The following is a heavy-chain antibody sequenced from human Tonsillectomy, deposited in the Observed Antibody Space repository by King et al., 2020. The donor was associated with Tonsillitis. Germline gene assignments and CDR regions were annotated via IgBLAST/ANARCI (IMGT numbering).Heavy chain of an antibody. D-gene: IGHD1-26*01. CDR2: IKSKTDGGGTT. Sequence: VQLVESGGGLVKPGGSLRLSCVASGMTFSNAWMSWVRQAPGKGLQWVGRIKSKTDGGGTTDYAAPVKGRITISRDDSQSTLYLQMSCLKTEDTAVYYGARGSSNHGMDVWGQGTTVTVSS. J-gene: IGHJ6*02. CDR3: ARGSSNHGMDV. V-gene: IGHV3-15*01. CDR1: GMTFSNAW.